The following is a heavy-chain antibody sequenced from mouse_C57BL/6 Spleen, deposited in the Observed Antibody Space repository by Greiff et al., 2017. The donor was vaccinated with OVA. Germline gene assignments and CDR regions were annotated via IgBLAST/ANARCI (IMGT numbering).Heavy chain of an antibody. CDR1: GYTFTTYP. D-gene: IGHD1-1*01. CDR2: FHPYNDDT. J-gene: IGHJ2*01. V-gene: IGHV1-47*01. Sequence: QVHVKQSGAELVKPGASVKMSCKASGYTFTTYPIEWMKQNHGKSLEWIGNFHPYNDDTTYNEKFKGKATLTVEKSSSTVYLGLSRLTSDDSAVYVGARGGYGITYDYWGQGTTLTVSS. CDR3: ARGGYGITYDY.